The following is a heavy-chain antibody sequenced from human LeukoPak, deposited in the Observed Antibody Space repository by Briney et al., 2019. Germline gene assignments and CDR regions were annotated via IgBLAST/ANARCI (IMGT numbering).Heavy chain of an antibody. CDR1: GYTFTCYY. Sequence: ASVKVSCKASGYTFTCYYLHWVRQAPGQGLEWMGWINPNSGDTNYAQEFQGRVTMTRDTSISTAYMELSRLRSDDTAVYYCAKDQGRGYTYGLYYFDYWGQGTLVTVSS. V-gene: IGHV1-2*02. J-gene: IGHJ4*02. D-gene: IGHD5-18*01. CDR3: AKDQGRGYTYGLYYFDY. CDR2: INPNSGDT.